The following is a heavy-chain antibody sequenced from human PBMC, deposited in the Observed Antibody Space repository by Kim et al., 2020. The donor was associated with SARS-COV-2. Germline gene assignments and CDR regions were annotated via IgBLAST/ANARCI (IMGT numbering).Heavy chain of an antibody. J-gene: IGHJ4*02. D-gene: IGHD1-26*01. CDR3: AREGSYFGYFDY. Sequence: YYADTVKGRFTISRDNSKNTLYLQMNSLRAEDTAVYYCAREGSYFGYFDYWGQGTLVTVSS. V-gene: IGHV3-30*01.